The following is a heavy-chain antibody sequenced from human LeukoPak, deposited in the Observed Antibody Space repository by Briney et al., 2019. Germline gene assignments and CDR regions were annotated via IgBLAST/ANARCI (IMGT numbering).Heavy chain of an antibody. Sequence: SETLSLTCTVSGGSISSGGYYWSWIRQHPGTGLEWLGYIYYSGSTYYNPSLKSRVTISVDTSKNQFSLKLSSVTAADTAVYYCARVGPHGDYLDYWGQGTLVTVSS. CDR2: IYYSGST. CDR3: ARVGPHGDYLDY. CDR1: GGSISSGGYY. J-gene: IGHJ4*02. V-gene: IGHV4-31*03. D-gene: IGHD4-17*01.